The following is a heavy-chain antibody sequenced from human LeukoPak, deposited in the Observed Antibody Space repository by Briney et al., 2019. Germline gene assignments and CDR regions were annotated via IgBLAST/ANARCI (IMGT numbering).Heavy chain of an antibody. CDR2: IKQDGSEK. Sequence: PGGSLRLSCAASGFTFSSYWMSWVRQAPGKGLEWVANIKQDGSEKYYVDSVKGRFTISRDNAKNSLYLQMNSLRAEDTAVYYCAREPYYYDSSGYLVAYDAFDIWGQGTMVTVSS. D-gene: IGHD3-22*01. CDR3: AREPYYYDSSGYLVAYDAFDI. CDR1: GFTFSSYW. J-gene: IGHJ3*02. V-gene: IGHV3-7*01.